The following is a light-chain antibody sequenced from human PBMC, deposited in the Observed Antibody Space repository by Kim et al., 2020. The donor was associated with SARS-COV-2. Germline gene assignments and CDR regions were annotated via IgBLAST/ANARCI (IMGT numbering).Light chain of an antibody. CDR3: CSYSGPYYSYV. J-gene: IGLJ1*01. V-gene: IGLV2-11*03. Sequence: QSTTISCTVTSSNIGGFNYVSWYQQYPGKVATLIIFDVTRRPSGVPDRFSGSKSGNTASLTISGLQVEDEADYYCCSYSGPYYSYVFGTGTKVTVL. CDR2: DVT. CDR1: SSNIGGFNY.